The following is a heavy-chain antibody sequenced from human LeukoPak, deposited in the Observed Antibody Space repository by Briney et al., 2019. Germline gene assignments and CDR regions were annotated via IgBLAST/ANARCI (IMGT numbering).Heavy chain of an antibody. CDR1: GGTFSSYA. J-gene: IGHJ4*02. V-gene: IGHV1-69*13. CDR3: ASLLDYGDSYYFDY. CDR2: IIPIFGTA. Sequence: ASVKVSCKASGGTFSSYAISWVRQAPGQGLEWMGGIIPIFGTANYAQKFQGRVTITADESTSTAYMELSSLRSEDTAVYYCASLLDYGDSYYFDYWGQGTLATVSS. D-gene: IGHD4-17*01.